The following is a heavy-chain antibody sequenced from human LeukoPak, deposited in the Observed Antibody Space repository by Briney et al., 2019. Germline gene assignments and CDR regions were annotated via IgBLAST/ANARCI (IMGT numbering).Heavy chain of an antibody. J-gene: IGHJ3*02. D-gene: IGHD5-18*01. V-gene: IGHV4-39*01. CDR1: GGSISSSSYY. CDR2: IYYSGST. CDR3: ASHYTAMVNEGDPAYAFDI. Sequence: PSETLSPTCTVSGGSISSSSYYWGWIRQPPGKGLEWIGSIYYSGSTYYNPSLKSRVTISVDTSKNQFSLKLSSVTAADTAVYYCASHYTAMVNEGDPAYAFDIWGQGTMVTVSS.